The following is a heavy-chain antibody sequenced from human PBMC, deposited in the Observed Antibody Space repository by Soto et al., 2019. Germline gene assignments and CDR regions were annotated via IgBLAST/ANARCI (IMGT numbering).Heavy chain of an antibody. CDR1: GYTFTSYH. Sequence: QVQLVQSGAEVKKPGASVKVSCKTSGYTFTSYHISWVRQAPGQGLGWMGWISAYNIKTNYAQKFQGRVTMTTDTLTSTAYMELRSLRSDDTAVYYCARDAPPTDYWGQGTLVTVSS. V-gene: IGHV1-18*01. CDR3: ARDAPPTDY. J-gene: IGHJ4*02. CDR2: ISAYNIKT.